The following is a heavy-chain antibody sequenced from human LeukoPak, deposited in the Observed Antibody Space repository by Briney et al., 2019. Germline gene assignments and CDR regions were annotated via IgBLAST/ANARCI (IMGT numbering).Heavy chain of an antibody. D-gene: IGHD6-19*01. CDR3: ARDRSSGWYNYYYMDV. CDR1: GFAFSRHA. J-gene: IGHJ6*03. Sequence: GRSLRLSCAASGFAFSRHAMYLVRQPPGKGLEWVAVISYDGSIKYYADSVKGRFTISRDNSKNTMYLQMNSLRAGDTAVYYCARDRSSGWYNYYYMDVWGKGTTVTVSS. V-gene: IGHV3-30-3*01. CDR2: ISYDGSIK.